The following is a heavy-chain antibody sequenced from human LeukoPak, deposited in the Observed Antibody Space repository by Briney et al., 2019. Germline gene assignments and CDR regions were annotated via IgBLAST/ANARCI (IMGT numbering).Heavy chain of an antibody. J-gene: IGHJ5*02. D-gene: IGHD3-9*01. Sequence: PSETLSLTCTVSGGSISSSSYYWGWIRQPPGKGLEWSGSIYYSGSTYYNPSLKSRVTISVDTYKNQFSLNLSSVTAADTAVYYCARGDLSVDILTGYQSGRFDPWGQRTLVTVSS. V-gene: IGHV4-39*07. CDR2: IYYSGST. CDR1: GGSISSSSYY. CDR3: ARGDLSVDILTGYQSGRFDP.